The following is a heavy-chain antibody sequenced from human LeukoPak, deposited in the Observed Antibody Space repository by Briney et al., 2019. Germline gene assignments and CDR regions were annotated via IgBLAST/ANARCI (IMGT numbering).Heavy chain of an antibody. CDR1: GGSFSGYY. CDR3: ASRGVVVPAALVY. V-gene: IGHV4-34*01. J-gene: IGHJ4*02. Sequence: SKTLSLTCAVYGGSFSGYYWSWIRQPPGKGLEWIGEINHSGSTNYNPSLKSRVTISVDTSKNQFSLKLSSVTAADTAVYYCASRGVVVPAALVYWGQGTLVTVSS. CDR2: INHSGST. D-gene: IGHD2-2*01.